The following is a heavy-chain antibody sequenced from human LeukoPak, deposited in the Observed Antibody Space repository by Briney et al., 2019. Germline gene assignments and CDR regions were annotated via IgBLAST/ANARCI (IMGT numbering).Heavy chain of an antibody. CDR2: INHSGST. Sequence: PSETLSLTCAVYGGSFSGYYWSWIRQPPGKGLEWIGEINHSGSTNYNPSLKSRVTISVDTSKNQFSLKLSSVTAADTAVYYGASGRSGRKFDYWGQGTLVTVSS. CDR3: ASGRSGRKFDY. CDR1: GGSFSGYY. V-gene: IGHV4-34*01. D-gene: IGHD6-19*01. J-gene: IGHJ4*02.